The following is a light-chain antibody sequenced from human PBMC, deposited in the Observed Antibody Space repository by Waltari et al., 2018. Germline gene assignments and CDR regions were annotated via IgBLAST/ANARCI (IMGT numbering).Light chain of an antibody. CDR2: DVT. J-gene: IGLJ2*01. V-gene: IGLV2-14*01. CDR1: SSDVGGYNY. CDR3: ASYTSTRTVV. Sequence: QSALTQPASVSGSPGQSITISCSVTSSDVGGYNYVSWYQQHPGNAPKLIIFDVTRWPSGVSNRFSGSKSGNTASLTIFGLQAEDEADYYCASYTSTRTVVFGGGTRVTVL.